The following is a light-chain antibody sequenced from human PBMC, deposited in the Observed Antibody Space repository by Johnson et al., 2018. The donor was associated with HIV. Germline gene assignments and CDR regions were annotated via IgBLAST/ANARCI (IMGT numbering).Light chain of an antibody. V-gene: IGLV1-51*01. CDR3: GTWDSSLSTFYV. CDR2: DNN. J-gene: IGLJ1*01. CDR1: TSNIGNNY. Sequence: SVLTQPPSVSAAPGQKVTISCSGSTSNIGNNYVSWYQHLPRTAPKLLIYDNNKRPSGIPDRFSGSKSGTSATLGITGLQTGDEADYYCGTWDSSLSTFYVFGTGTKVTVL.